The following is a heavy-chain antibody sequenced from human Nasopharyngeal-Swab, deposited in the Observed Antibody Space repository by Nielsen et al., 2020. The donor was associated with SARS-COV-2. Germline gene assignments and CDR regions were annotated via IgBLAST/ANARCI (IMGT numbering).Heavy chain of an antibody. V-gene: IGHV4-34*01. Sequence: SETLSLTCAVYGGSFSGYYWSWIRQPPGKGLEWIGEINHSGSTNYKPSLKSRVTISVDTSKNQFSLKLSSVTAADTAVYYCARTGVDSGYGSDYWGQGTLVTVSS. D-gene: IGHD5-12*01. CDR3: ARTGVDSGYGSDY. CDR2: INHSGST. J-gene: IGHJ4*02. CDR1: GGSFSGYY.